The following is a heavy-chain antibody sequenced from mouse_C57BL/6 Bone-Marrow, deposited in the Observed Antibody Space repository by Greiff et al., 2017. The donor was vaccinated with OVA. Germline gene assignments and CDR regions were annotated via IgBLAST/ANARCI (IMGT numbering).Heavy chain of an antibody. D-gene: IGHD2-1*01. CDR1: GYTFTSYG. Sequence: QVQLQQSGAELARPGASVKLSCKASGYTFTSYGISWVKQRTGQGLEWIGEIYPRSGNTYYNEKFKGKATLTADKSSSTAYMELRSLTSEDSAVDFCARGDYGNYFDYWGQGTTLTVSS. CDR3: ARGDYGNYFDY. CDR2: IYPRSGNT. V-gene: IGHV1-81*01. J-gene: IGHJ2*01.